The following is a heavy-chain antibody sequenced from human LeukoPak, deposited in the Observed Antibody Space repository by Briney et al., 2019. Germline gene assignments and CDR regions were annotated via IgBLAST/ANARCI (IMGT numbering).Heavy chain of an antibody. CDR2: ISAYNGNT. V-gene: IGHV1-18*01. CDR1: GYTFTSYG. D-gene: IGHD3-10*01. J-gene: IGHJ6*02. Sequence: ASVKVSCKASGYTFTSYGISWVRQAPGQGLEWMGWISAYNGNTNYAQKLQGRVTMTTDTSTSTAYMELRSLRSDDTAVYYCARAWFGELSRYYYCYGMDVWGQGTTVTVSS. CDR3: ARAWFGELSRYYYCYGMDV.